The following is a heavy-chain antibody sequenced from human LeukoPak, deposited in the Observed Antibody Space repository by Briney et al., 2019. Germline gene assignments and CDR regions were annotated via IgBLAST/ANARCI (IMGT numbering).Heavy chain of an antibody. CDR1: GGSISSSGYS. J-gene: IGHJ5*02. Sequence: SETLSLTCTLSGGSISSSGYSWSWIRQPPGKGLEWIGYIYYSGSTNYNPSLKSRVTISVDTCKNQFSLKLSSVTAADTAVYYCARLIVVEDNWFDPWGQGTLVTVSS. CDR3: ARLIVVEDNWFDP. D-gene: IGHD3-22*01. CDR2: IYYSGST. V-gene: IGHV4-61*08.